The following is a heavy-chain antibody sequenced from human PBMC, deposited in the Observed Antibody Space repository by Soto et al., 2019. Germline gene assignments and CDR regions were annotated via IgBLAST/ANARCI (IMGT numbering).Heavy chain of an antibody. V-gene: IGHV3-9*01. D-gene: IGHD6-19*01. CDR3: AKDISVAGTFSEADY. CDR2: ISWNSGNI. CDR1: GFTFDDYA. J-gene: IGHJ4*02. Sequence: PGGSLRLSCAASGFTFDDYAMHWVRQAPGKGLEWVSGISWNSGNIGYADSVKGRFTISRDNAKSSLYLQMNSLRPEDTALYFCAKDISVAGTFSEADYWGQGTLVTVSS.